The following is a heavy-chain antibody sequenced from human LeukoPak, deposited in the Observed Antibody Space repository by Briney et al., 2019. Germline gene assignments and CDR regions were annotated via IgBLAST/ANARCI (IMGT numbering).Heavy chain of an antibody. CDR3: ARSPYSSSWYIDY. J-gene: IGHJ4*02. CDR2: ISSSGSNI. D-gene: IGHD6-13*01. Sequence: GGSLRLSCAASGFTFSSYEMNWVRQAPGKGLEWVSYISSSGSNIYYADCVKGRFTISRDNAKNSLYLQMNSLRAEDTAVYYCARSPYSSSWYIDYWGQGTLVTVSS. CDR1: GFTFSSYE. V-gene: IGHV3-48*03.